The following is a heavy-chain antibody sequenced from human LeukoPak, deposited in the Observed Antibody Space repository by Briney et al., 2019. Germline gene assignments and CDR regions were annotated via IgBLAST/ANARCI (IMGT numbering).Heavy chain of an antibody. D-gene: IGHD4-17*01. J-gene: IGHJ4*02. V-gene: IGHV4-59*08. CDR3: ARTPGDYGSFDC. CDR2: IYYSGST. Sequence: PSETLSLTCTVSGGSISSYYWSWIRQPPGKGLEWIGYIYYSGSTNYNPSLKSRVTISVDTSKNQFSLKLSSVTAADTAVYYCARTPGDYGSFDCWGQGTLVTVSS. CDR1: GGSISSYY.